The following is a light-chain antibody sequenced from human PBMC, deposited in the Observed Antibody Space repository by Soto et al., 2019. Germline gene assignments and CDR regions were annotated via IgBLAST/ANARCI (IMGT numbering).Light chain of an antibody. CDR2: EVS. CDR1: SSDVGGYNY. V-gene: IGLV2-14*01. Sequence: QSALTQPASVSGSPGQSITISCTGTSSDVGGYNYVSWYQQHPGKAPKLMIYEVSNRPSGVSNRFSGSKSGNTASLTVSGLQAEDEADYYCSSYAGRDNVIFGGGTKVTVL. J-gene: IGLJ2*01. CDR3: SSYAGRDNVI.